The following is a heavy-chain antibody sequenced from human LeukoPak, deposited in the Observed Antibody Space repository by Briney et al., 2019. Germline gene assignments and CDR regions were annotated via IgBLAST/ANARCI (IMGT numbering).Heavy chain of an antibody. J-gene: IGHJ4*02. Sequence: SETLSLTCGVSSGSFTNQFWTWIRQAPGQGLEWIGDINHNRVTNYNPSLKSRVTISADTSNSLSLRSVTAADTAVYFCAWHYVWGRFDSWGQGTLVTVSS. V-gene: IGHV4-34*01. D-gene: IGHD3-16*01. CDR1: SGSFTNQF. CDR3: AWHYVWGRFDS. CDR2: INHNRVT.